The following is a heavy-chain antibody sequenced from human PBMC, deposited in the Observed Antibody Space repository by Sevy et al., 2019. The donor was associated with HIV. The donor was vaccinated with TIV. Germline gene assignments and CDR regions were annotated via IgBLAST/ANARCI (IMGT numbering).Heavy chain of an antibody. D-gene: IGHD1-1*01. CDR1: GFTLSSYD. V-gene: IGHV3-13*01. J-gene: IGHJ4*02. CDR3: ARVTWNVRAFDL. Sequence: GGSLRLSCAASGFTLSSYDMHWVRQSTGKGLEWVSAIGTVGNTFYADSVRGRFIISRENAKSSLYLQMNSLRAGDTAVYYCARVTWNVRAFDLWGQGTLVTVSS. CDR2: IGTVGNT.